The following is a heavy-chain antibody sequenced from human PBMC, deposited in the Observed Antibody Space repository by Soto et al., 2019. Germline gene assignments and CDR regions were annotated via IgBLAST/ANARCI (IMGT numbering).Heavy chain of an antibody. V-gene: IGHV1-46*01. CDR2: INPSSGGT. D-gene: IGHD3-9*01. CDR3: AGMAGLALTYFDL. J-gene: IGHJ4*02. Sequence: QVQLVQSGAEVEKPGASVTVSCKASGYAFTNFHVHWLRLAPGQGLERVGMINPSSGGTAYQQNFQGRVTMTRDTSTSTVYMVLSSLRSEDTAVYYCAGMAGLALTYFDLWGQGTPVTVAS. CDR1: GYAFTNFH.